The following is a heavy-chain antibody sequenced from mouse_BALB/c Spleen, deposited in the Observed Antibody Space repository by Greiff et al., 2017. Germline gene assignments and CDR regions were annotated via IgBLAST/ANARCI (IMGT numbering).Heavy chain of an antibody. CDR2: IWSGGST. Sequence: QVQLQQSGPGLVQPSQSLSITCTVSGFSLTSYGVHWVRQSPGKGLEWLGVIWSGGSTDYNAAFISRLSISKDNSKTQVFFKMNSLQANDTAIYYCARKGDYDASDYWGQGTTLTVSS. CDR3: ARKGDYDASDY. V-gene: IGHV2-2*02. CDR1: GFSLTSYG. J-gene: IGHJ2*01. D-gene: IGHD2-4*01.